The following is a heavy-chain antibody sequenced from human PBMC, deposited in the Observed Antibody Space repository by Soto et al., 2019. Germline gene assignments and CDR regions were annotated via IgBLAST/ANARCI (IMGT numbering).Heavy chain of an antibody. D-gene: IGHD4-17*01. CDR2: IYYSGST. CDR1: GGSISSGDYY. J-gene: IGHJ3*02. CDR3: AQTATTVVTPDAFDI. V-gene: IGHV4-30-4*01. Sequence: SLTCTVSGGSISSGDYYWSWIRQPPGKGLEWIGYIYYSGSTYYNPSLKSRVTISVDTSKNQFSLKLSSVTAADTAVYYCAQTATTVVTPDAFDIWGQGTMVTVSS.